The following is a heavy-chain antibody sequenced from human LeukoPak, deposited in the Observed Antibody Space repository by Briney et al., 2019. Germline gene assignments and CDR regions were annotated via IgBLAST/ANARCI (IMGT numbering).Heavy chain of an antibody. Sequence: GGSLRLSCVASGFTFSRYAVHWVRQAPGKGLEWGALISYGGSKKYVDSVKGRFTISTDNSKNTLYLQMTSLRAEDTAVYYCARDLLLWAFDIWGQGTMVTVSS. V-gene: IGHV3-30*04. CDR2: ISYGGSKK. CDR3: ARDLLLWAFDI. D-gene: IGHD2-21*01. J-gene: IGHJ3*02. CDR1: GFTFSRYA.